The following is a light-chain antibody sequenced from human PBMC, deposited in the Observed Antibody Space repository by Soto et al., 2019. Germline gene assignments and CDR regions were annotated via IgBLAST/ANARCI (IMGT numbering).Light chain of an antibody. CDR1: QTVRNNY. J-gene: IGKJ1*01. Sequence: EFVLTQSPGTLSLSPGERATLSCRASQTVRNNYLAWYQQKPGQAPRLLIYDASSLQSGVPSRFSGSGSGTEFTLTISSLQPDDFAAYYCQQYNSSSWTFGQGTKVDIK. V-gene: IGKV3-20*01. CDR2: DAS. CDR3: QQYNSSSWT.